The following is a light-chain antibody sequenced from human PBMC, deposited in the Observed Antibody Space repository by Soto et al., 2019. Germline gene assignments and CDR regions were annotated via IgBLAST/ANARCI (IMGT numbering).Light chain of an antibody. CDR2: KAS. J-gene: IGKJ1*01. CDR1: QSISSW. Sequence: DIQMTQSPSTLSASVGDRVTITCRASQSISSWLAWYQQKPGKAPKLLIYKASSLESGGPSRFSDSGSGTEFTLTISSLQPDDFATYYCQQYNSYWTFGQGTKVEIK. V-gene: IGKV1-5*03. CDR3: QQYNSYWT.